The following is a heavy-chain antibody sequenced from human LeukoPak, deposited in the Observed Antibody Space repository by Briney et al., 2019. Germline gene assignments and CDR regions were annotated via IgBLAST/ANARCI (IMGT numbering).Heavy chain of an antibody. V-gene: IGHV1-69*13. D-gene: IGHD4-23*01. J-gene: IGHJ4*02. Sequence: SVKVSCKASGGTFSSYAISWVRQAPGQGPEWMGGIIPIFGTANYAQKFQGRVTITADESTSTAYMELSSLRSEDTAVYYCARTDYGGKTRYYFDYWGQGTLVTVSS. CDR2: IIPIFGTA. CDR3: ARTDYGGKTRYYFDY. CDR1: GGTFSSYA.